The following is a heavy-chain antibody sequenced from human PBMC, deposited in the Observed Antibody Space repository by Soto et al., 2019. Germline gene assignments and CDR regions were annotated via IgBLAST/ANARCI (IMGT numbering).Heavy chain of an antibody. CDR1: GFSLSTSGVG. CDR2: IYWNDDK. J-gene: IGHJ5*02. D-gene: IGHD6-13*01. Sequence: GSGSYAGEPTQTLTLTCNFSGFSLSTSGVGVGWIRQPPGKALEWLALIYWNDDKRYSPSLKSRLTITKDTSKNQVVLTMTNMDPVDTATYYCAHSRGYSSSWWGFDPWGQGXLVTVYS. V-gene: IGHV2-5*01. CDR3: AHSRGYSSSWWGFDP.